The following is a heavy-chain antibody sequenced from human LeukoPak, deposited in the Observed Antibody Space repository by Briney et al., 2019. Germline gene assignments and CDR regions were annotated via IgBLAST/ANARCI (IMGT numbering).Heavy chain of an antibody. V-gene: IGHV3-74*01. CDR2: INTDGSNT. CDR1: GFTFSSYW. J-gene: IGHJ5*01. D-gene: IGHD3-10*01. Sequence: PGGSLRLSCAASGFTFSSYWMHWVRQAPGKGLVWVSRINTDGSNTYYAGSVKGRFTISRDNAKNTLYLQMNSLRAADTSIYFCAKDANEFGDSYFDSWGLGTLVTVSS. CDR3: AKDANEFGDSYFDS.